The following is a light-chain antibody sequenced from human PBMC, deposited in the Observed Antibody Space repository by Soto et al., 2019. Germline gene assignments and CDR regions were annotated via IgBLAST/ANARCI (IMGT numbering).Light chain of an antibody. CDR3: QQYNNWPYT. Sequence: EIVLTQSPGTLSLSPGERATLSCRASQSISNSYLAWYQQKPGQAPRLLIYGASSRATGIPDRFSGSGSVTDFTLTISSLQSEDFAVYYCQQYNNWPYTFGQGTTVDIK. V-gene: IGKV3-20*01. J-gene: IGKJ2*01. CDR1: QSISNSY. CDR2: GAS.